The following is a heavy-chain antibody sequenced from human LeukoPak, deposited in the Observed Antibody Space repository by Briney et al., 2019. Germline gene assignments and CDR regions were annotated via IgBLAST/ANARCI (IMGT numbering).Heavy chain of an antibody. CDR1: GFTLSSYW. CDR2: IKQDGSEK. J-gene: IGHJ4*02. CDR3: ASSFGSYGTFDY. D-gene: IGHD5-18*01. Sequence: GGSLRLSCAASGFTLSSYWMSGVRQAPGKGLEWVANIKQDGSEKYYVDSVKGRFTISRDNAKNSLYLQMNSLRAEDPAVYYCASSFGSYGTFDYWGQGTLVTVSS. V-gene: IGHV3-7*01.